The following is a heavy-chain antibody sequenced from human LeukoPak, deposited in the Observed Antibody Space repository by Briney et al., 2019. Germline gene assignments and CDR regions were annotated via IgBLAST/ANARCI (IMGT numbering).Heavy chain of an antibody. D-gene: IGHD3-9*01. Sequence: GGSLRLSCAASGFTFSSYWMNWLRQAPGKGLEWVANINGDGRDKYYVGSVRGRFTISRDNADNALYLQMNSLRGDDTALYYCARGVDSAIDWWGQGTLVTVSS. J-gene: IGHJ4*02. CDR2: INGDGRDK. V-gene: IGHV3-7*01. CDR1: GFTFSSYW. CDR3: ARGVDSAIDW.